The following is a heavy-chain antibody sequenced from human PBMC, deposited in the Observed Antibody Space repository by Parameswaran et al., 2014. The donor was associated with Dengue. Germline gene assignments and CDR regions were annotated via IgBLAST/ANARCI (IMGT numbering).Heavy chain of an antibody. CDR2: IIPIFGTA. CDR3: ASRVSAFDI. J-gene: IGHJ3*02. D-gene: IGHD2-8*01. Sequence: WVRQAPGQGLEWMGGIIPIFGTANYAQKFQGRVTITADESTSTAYMELSSLRSGDTAVYYCASRVSAFDIWGQGTMVTVSS. V-gene: IGHV1-69*01.